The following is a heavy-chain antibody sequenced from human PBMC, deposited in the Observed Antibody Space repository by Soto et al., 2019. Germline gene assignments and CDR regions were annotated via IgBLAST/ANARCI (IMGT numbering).Heavy chain of an antibody. D-gene: IGHD3-3*01. J-gene: IGHJ4*02. CDR3: ARQEETIFGVVISSAY. V-gene: IGHV4-39*01. CDR1: GGSISSSSYY. Sequence: SETLSLTCTVSGGSISSSSYYRGWIRQPPGKGLEWIGSIYYGGSTYYNPSLKSRVTISVDTSKNQFSLKLSSVTAADTAVYYCARQEETIFGVVISSAYWGQGTRVTVSS. CDR2: IYYGGST.